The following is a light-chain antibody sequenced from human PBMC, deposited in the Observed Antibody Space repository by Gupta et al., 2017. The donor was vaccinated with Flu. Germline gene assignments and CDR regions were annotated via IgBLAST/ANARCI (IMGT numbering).Light chain of an antibody. V-gene: IGKV3-20*01. CDR1: QSVSSSY. Sequence: EIVLTQSPGTLSLSPGERATLSCRASQSVSSSYLAWYQQKPGQAPRLLIYGASSRATGIPDRFSGSGSVTDFTLTISRLEPADFAVYYCQQYGSSPQTFGQGTKVEIK. J-gene: IGKJ1*01. CDR2: GAS. CDR3: QQYGSSPQT.